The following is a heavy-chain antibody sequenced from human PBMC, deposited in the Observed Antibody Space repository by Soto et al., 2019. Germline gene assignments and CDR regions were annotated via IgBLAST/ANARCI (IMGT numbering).Heavy chain of an antibody. V-gene: IGHV3-30*18. D-gene: IGHD3-3*01. CDR2: ISYDGSNK. J-gene: IGHJ6*02. CDR3: ANGPQRSLEWSLTAGGMDV. CDR1: GFTFSSYG. Sequence: GSLRLSCAASGFTFSSYGMHWVRQAPGRGLEWVAVISYDGSNKYYADYVKGRFTISRDNSKNTLYLQMNSLRAEDTAVYYCANGPQRSLEWSLTAGGMDVWGQGTTVTVSS.